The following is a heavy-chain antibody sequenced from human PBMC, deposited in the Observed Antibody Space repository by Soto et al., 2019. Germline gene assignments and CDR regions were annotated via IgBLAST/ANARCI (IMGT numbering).Heavy chain of an antibody. D-gene: IGHD1-7*01. Sequence: ASVKVSCKASGYTFTGHYIHWVRQAPGQGPEWMGEISPVTGGTKYAQKFQGRVTMTRDTSITTVYMELNNLSPDDTAVYYCGRGRSGELVVFYWGQGTLVTVSS. CDR3: GRGRSGELVVFY. J-gene: IGHJ4*02. CDR1: GYTFTGHY. CDR2: ISPVTGGT. V-gene: IGHV1-2*02.